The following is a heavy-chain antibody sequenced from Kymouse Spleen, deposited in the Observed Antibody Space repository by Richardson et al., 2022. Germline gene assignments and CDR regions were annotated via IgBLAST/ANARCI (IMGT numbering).Heavy chain of an antibody. Sequence: QVQLQQWGAGLLKPSETLSLTCAVYGGSFSGYYWSWIRQPPGKGLEWIGEINHSGSTNYNPSLKSRVTISVDTSKNQFSLKLSSVTAADTAVYYCARADYSNHVDYWGQGTLVTVSS. V-gene: IGHV4-34*01. CDR2: INHSGST. CDR3: ARADYSNHVDY. J-gene: IGHJ4*02. D-gene: IGHD4-11,IGHD4-11*01. CDR1: GGSFSGYY.